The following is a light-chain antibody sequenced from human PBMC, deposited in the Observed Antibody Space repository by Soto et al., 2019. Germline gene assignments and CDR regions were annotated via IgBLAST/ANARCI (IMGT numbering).Light chain of an antibody. CDR2: AAS. J-gene: IGKJ5*01. Sequence: IHMTLSASSLSASVGYRVTLTCRASQSISRFLNWYQQKPGKAPKLLIYAASSLQSGVPSRFSGSGYGTDFNLTISSLQTEDFATYYGQQLNSYPITFGQGTRLEI. CDR1: QSISRF. CDR3: QQLNSYPIT. V-gene: IGKV1-39*01.